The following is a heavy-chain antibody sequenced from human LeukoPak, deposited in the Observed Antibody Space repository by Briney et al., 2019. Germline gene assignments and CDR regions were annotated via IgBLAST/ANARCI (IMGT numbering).Heavy chain of an antibody. Sequence: TSETLSLTCTVSCGSISSYYWSWIRQPPGKGVECFGFIYYTGSTNYNPSLKSRVTISVDTSKNRFSLKLSSVTAADTAVYYCAGMRITTPTVRTLDYWGQGTLVTVSS. CDR3: AGMRITTPTVRTLDY. V-gene: IGHV4-59*01. D-gene: IGHD1-14*01. CDR1: CGSISSYY. J-gene: IGHJ4*02. CDR2: IYYTGST.